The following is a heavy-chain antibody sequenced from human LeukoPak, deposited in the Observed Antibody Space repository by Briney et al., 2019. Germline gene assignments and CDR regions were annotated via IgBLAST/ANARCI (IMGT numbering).Heavy chain of an antibody. Sequence: GGSLRLSCAASGFTFSSYSMNWVRQAPGKGLEWVSAISGSGGSTYYADSVKGRFTISRDNSKNTLYLQMNSLRAEDTAVYYCAKSQSVLPFDYWGQGTLVTVSS. V-gene: IGHV3-23*01. CDR2: ISGSGGST. J-gene: IGHJ4*02. CDR3: AKSQSVLPFDY. CDR1: GFTFSSYS. D-gene: IGHD2-15*01.